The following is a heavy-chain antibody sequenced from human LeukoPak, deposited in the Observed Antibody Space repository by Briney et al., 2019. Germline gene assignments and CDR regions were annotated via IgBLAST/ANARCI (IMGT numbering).Heavy chain of an antibody. D-gene: IGHD2-2*01. CDR3: ARDKGGVPAAMRGGDY. CDR1: GFTFSSNW. V-gene: IGHV3-7*01. CDR2: INEDGSEK. Sequence: GGSLTLSCAASGFTFSSNWMSWVRQAPGKGLEWVANINEDGSEKYYVDSVKGRFTISRDNAKNSLYLQMNSLRAEDTAVYYCARDKGGVPAAMRGGDYWGQGTLVTVSS. J-gene: IGHJ4*02.